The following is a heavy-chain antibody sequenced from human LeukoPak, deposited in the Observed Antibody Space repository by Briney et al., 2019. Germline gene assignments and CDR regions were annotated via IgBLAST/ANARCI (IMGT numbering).Heavy chain of an antibody. Sequence: SETLSLTCAVYGGSFSGYYWSWIRQPPGKGLEWIGEINHSGSTNYNPSLKSRVTISVDTSKNQFSLKLSSVTAADTAVYYCARGRPYVGYSYGRNNWFDPWGQGTLVTVSS. CDR3: ARGRPYVGYSYGRNNWFDP. CDR1: GGSFSGYY. J-gene: IGHJ5*02. CDR2: INHSGST. V-gene: IGHV4-34*01. D-gene: IGHD5-18*01.